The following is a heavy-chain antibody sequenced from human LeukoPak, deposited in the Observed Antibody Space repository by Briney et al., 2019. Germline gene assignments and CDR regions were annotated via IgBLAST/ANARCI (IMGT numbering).Heavy chain of an antibody. V-gene: IGHV3-21*01. CDR1: GFTFSSYS. CDR2: ISSSSSYI. Sequence: GGSLRLSCAASGFTFSSYSMNWVRQAPGKGLEWVSSISSSSSYIYYTDSVKGRFTISRDNAKNSLYLQMNSLRAEDTAVYYCARDRTYSNDMDVWGKGTTVTVSS. CDR3: ARDRTYSNDMDV. J-gene: IGHJ6*03. D-gene: IGHD6-13*01.